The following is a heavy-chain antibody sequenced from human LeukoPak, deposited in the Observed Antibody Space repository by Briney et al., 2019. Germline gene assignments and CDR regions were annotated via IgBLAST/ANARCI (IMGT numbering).Heavy chain of an antibody. V-gene: IGHV1-8*01. Sequence: ASVKVSCKASRYTFTSYDINWVRQATGQGLEWMGWMNPNSGNTGYAQKFQGRVTMTRHTSIHTAYMELSSLRSGHTAVYYCASGLTPLNIDYWGQGTLVTVSS. CDR1: RYTFTSYD. CDR3: ASGLTPLNIDY. CDR2: MNPNSGNT. J-gene: IGHJ4*02.